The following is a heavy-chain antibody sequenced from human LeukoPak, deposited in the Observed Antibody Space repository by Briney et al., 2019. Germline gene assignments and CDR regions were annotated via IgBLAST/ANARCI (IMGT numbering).Heavy chain of an antibody. J-gene: IGHJ4*02. Sequence: SETLSLTCTVSGGSISSYYWSWIRQPPGKGLEWIGYIYYSGSTNYNPSLKSRVTISVDTSKNQFSLKLSSVTAADTAVYYCARLRIVVVPAAIGGKYYLDYWGQGTLVTVS. CDR2: IYYSGST. V-gene: IGHV4-59*12. CDR3: ARLRIVVVPAAIGGKYYLDY. D-gene: IGHD2-2*01. CDR1: GGSISSYY.